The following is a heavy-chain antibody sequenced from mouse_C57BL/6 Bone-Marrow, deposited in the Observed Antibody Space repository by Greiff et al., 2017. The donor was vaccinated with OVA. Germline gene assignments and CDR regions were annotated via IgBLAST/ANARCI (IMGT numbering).Heavy chain of an antibody. CDR1: GYAFTNYL. V-gene: IGHV1-54*01. CDR2: INPGGGGT. CDR3: ARDPYWYFDV. J-gene: IGHJ1*03. Sequence: QVQLKESGAELVRPGTSVKVSCKASGYAFTNYLIEWVKQRPGQGLEWIGVINPGGGGTNYTEKFKGKATLTADKSSSTAYIQLSSLTSEDSAVYFCARDPYWYFDVWGTGTTVTVSS.